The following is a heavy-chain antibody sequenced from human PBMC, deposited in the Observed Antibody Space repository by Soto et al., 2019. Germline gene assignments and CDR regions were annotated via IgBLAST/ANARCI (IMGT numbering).Heavy chain of an antibody. CDR3: AAPPDNYNDSSWGRWLDP. Sequence: PGGSLRLSCAASGFTFSSYAMSWVRQAPGKGLEWVSAISASGGTTYYADSVKGRFTISRDNSKNTLYLQMNSLRAEDTAVYYCAAPPDNYNDSSWGRWLDPWGQGTLVTVSS. CDR2: ISASGGTT. CDR1: GFTFSSYA. J-gene: IGHJ5*02. D-gene: IGHD3-22*01. V-gene: IGHV3-23*01.